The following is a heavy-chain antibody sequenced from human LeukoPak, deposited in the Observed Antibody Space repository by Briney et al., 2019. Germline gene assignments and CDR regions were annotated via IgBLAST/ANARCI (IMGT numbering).Heavy chain of an antibody. J-gene: IGHJ4*02. D-gene: IGHD2-21*02. Sequence: GGSLRLSCSASGFTFSSYAMGWVRQAPGKGLEWVSAISGSGGSTYYADSVKGRFTISRDNSKKTLDFQMNSLGAAAKAVSYCTRGGGAFCGSDCPRNFDFWGQGTLVTVSS. CDR1: GFTFSSYA. V-gene: IGHV3-23*01. CDR3: TRGGGAFCGSDCPRNFDF. CDR2: ISGSGGST.